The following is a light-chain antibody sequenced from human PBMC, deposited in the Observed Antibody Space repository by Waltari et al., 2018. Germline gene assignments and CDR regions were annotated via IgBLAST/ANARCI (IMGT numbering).Light chain of an antibody. V-gene: IGKV3-15*01. CDR2: DAS. CDR1: HSVSSN. J-gene: IGKJ4*01. CDR3: QQYNDWPLT. Sequence: EIVLTQSPGILSLSPGERAVLSCRASHSVSSNYLAWYQQKPGQAPRRLIYDASTRATGVPPRFSGSGSGTEFTLTISSLQSEDFAVYSCQQYNDWPLTFGGGTKVEIK.